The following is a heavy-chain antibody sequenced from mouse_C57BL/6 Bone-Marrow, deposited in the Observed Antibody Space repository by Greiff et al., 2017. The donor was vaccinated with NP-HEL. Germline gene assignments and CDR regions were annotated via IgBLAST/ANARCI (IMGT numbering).Heavy chain of an antibody. Sequence: QVHVKQPGAELVKPGASVKMSCKASGYTFTSYWITWVKQRPGQGLEWIGDIYPGSGSTNYNEKFKSKATLTVDTSSSTAYMQLSSLTSEDSAVYYCATQIYYYGSSYPWYFDVWGTGTTVTVSS. CDR1: GYTFTSYW. D-gene: IGHD1-1*01. CDR2: IYPGSGST. J-gene: IGHJ1*03. CDR3: ATQIYYYGSSYPWYFDV. V-gene: IGHV1-55*01.